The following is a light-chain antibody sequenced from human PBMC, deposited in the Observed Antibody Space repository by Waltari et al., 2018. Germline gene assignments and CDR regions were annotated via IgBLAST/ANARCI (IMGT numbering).Light chain of an antibody. V-gene: IGLV2-14*01. Sequence: QSALTQPASVSGSPGQSITISCTGHSRDVGAYKYVSWYQQYPGKAPKLIIYEVLSRPSGLSNRFSGSKSGNTASLTISGLQAEDEADYYCTSYTSSGTLVFGGGTKLTVL. CDR1: SRDVGAYKY. CDR3: TSYTSSGTLV. J-gene: IGLJ3*02. CDR2: EVL.